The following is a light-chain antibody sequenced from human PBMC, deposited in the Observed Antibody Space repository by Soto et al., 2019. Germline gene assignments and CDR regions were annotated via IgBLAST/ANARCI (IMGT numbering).Light chain of an antibody. CDR1: QSISSN. CDR3: QQYNDWPPSIP. J-gene: IGKJ5*01. CDR2: GAS. Sequence: EIVMTQSPGTLSVSPGERATLSCRASQSISSNLAWYQQKPGQAPRLLIHGASIRATDIPARFSGSGSGTEFALTIGSLQSEDFAIYYCQQYNDWPPSIPFGQETRLEIK. V-gene: IGKV3-15*01.